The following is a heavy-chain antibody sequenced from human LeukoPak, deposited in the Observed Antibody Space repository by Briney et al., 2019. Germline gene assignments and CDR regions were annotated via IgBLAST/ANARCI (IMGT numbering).Heavy chain of an antibody. Sequence: SVKVSCKASGGTFSSYAISWVRQAPGQGLEWMGGIIPIFGTANYAQKFQGRVTISADESTSTAYMELSSLRSEDTAVYYCARVSQVPAAIWWWSGPIYAFDIWGQGTMVTVSS. CDR1: GGTFSSYA. J-gene: IGHJ3*02. CDR2: IIPIFGTA. V-gene: IGHV1-69*13. CDR3: ARVSQVPAAIWWWSGPIYAFDI. D-gene: IGHD2-2*01.